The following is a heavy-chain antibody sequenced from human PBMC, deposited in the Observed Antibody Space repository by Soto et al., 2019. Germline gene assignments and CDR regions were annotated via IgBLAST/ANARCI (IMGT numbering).Heavy chain of an antibody. Sequence: EVQLVESGGGLVQPGGSLRLSCAASGFPFSDYWMVWVRRAPGKGLEWVANIKQDDVEKPYADSVNGRFTISRDNARNALYLQMNSLRVEDTTVYYCARDTTPVLRRAYYEALDIWGQGTRVTVSS. V-gene: IGHV3-7*01. CDR1: GFPFSDYW. CDR3: ARDTTPVLRRAYYEALDI. D-gene: IGHD3-22*01. CDR2: IKQDDVEK. J-gene: IGHJ3*02.